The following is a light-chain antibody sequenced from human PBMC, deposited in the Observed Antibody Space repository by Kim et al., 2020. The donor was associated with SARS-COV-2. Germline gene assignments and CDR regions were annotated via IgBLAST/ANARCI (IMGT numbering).Light chain of an antibody. CDR3: QYYGPSPPIT. CDR2: GAS. J-gene: IGKJ5*01. Sequence: PGEGATPSCPANEILSTSYISWFQQKPGQAPRLLIYGASTRATGIPDRFSGSGSLTDFTLSISRLEPEDSAVYFCQYYGPSPPITFGQGTRLEIK. CDR1: EILSTSY. V-gene: IGKV3-20*01.